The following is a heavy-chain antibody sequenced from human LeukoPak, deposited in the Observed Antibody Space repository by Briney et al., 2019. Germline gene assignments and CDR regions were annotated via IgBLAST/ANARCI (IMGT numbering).Heavy chain of an antibody. CDR2: IKQDGTEK. CDR3: ARGMTVAANWFDT. D-gene: IGHD6-19*01. V-gene: IGHV3-7*05. Sequence: QPGGSLRLSCAASGLTYSNYWMNGPRHAPGKGLEGVANIKQDGTEKYYVHSVKGRFTISRDNAENSLNLQMNSLRAEDTAVYYCARGMTVAANWFDTWGQGTLVTVSS. J-gene: IGHJ5*02. CDR1: GLTYSNYW.